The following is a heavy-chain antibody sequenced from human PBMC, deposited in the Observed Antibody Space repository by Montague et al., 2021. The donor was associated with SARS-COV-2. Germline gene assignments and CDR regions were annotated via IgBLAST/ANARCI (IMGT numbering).Heavy chain of an antibody. D-gene: IGHD3-9*01. Sequence: SETLSLTCTVSGDSISNYYWSWIRRPQGKGMERLGYIYYSGSTNYNHYLKSRVTISVDTSKNQFSLRLSSVTAADTAAYYCARLTYILPGYAYFDFWGQGTLVTVSS. V-gene: IGHV4-59*08. J-gene: IGHJ4*02. CDR3: ARLTYILPGYAYFDF. CDR1: GDSISNYY. CDR2: IYYSGST.